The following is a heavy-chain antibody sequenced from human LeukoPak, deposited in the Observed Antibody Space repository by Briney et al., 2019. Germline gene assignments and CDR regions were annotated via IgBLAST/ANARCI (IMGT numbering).Heavy chain of an antibody. CDR3: ARAETTVTTPFDY. J-gene: IGHJ4*02. V-gene: IGHV1-69*04. Sequence: SVKVSCKASGGTFSSYAISWVRQAPGQGLEWMGRTIPILGIANYAQKFQGRVTITADKSTSTAYMELSSLRSEDTAVYYCARAETTVTTPFDYWGQGTLVTVSS. CDR2: TIPILGIA. D-gene: IGHD4-17*01. CDR1: GGTFSSYA.